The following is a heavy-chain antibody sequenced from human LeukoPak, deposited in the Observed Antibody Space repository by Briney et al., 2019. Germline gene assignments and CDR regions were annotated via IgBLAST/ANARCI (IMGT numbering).Heavy chain of an antibody. Sequence: PSQTLSLTCTVSGGSISSYYCSWIRPPPGKGLGWSGYIYYSGSTNYNHSLKSRVTISVETSKNQISLRLSSVTAADTAVYYCARDLTWGAFDIWGQGKMVTVST. CDR2: IYYSGST. CDR1: GGSISSYY. D-gene: IGHD7-27*01. CDR3: ARDLTWGAFDI. J-gene: IGHJ3*02. V-gene: IGHV4-59*01.